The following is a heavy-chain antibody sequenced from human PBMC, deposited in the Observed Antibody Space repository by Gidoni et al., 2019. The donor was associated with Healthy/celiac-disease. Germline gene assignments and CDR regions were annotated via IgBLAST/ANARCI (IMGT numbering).Heavy chain of an antibody. CDR1: GFTVSRNY. D-gene: IGHD4-4*01. J-gene: IGHJ3*02. Sequence: EVQLVESGGGLVQPGGCLRLSCAASGFTVSRNYMSWVRQAPGKGLEWVSVIYSGGSTYYADSVKGRFTISRDNSKNTLYLQMNSRRAEDTAVYYCARDQGTVYDAFDIWGQGTMVTVSS. CDR3: ARDQGTVYDAFDI. V-gene: IGHV3-66*01. CDR2: IYSGGST.